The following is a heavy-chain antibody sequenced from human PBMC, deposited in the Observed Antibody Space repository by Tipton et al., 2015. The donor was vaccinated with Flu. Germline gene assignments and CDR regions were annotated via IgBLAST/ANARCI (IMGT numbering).Heavy chain of an antibody. Sequence: LRLSCTVSGASVNIDNSYWVWIRKSLGRGLEWIGTIYNTGLTNYNPSLKSRVTVSLDMSKNQFSLNVSLVTAADTATYFCARGNWNSNYDNWFDPWGQGTPVTVSS. CDR3: ARGNWNSNYDNWFDP. CDR2: IYNTGLT. J-gene: IGHJ5*02. V-gene: IGHV4-39*07. CDR1: GASVNIDNSY. D-gene: IGHD1-1*01.